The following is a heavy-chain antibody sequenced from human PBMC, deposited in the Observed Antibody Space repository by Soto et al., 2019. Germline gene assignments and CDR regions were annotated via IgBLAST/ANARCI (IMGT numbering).Heavy chain of an antibody. D-gene: IGHD3-9*01. CDR1: GGTFSSYT. CDR2: IIPILGIA. Sequence: SVKVSCKASGGTFSSYTISWVRQAPGQGLEWMGRIIPILGIANYAQKLQGRVTMTTDTSTSTAYMELRSLRSDDTAVYYCARDPSFYDILTGHDAFDIWGQGTMVTVSS. V-gene: IGHV1-69*04. CDR3: ARDPSFYDILTGHDAFDI. J-gene: IGHJ3*02.